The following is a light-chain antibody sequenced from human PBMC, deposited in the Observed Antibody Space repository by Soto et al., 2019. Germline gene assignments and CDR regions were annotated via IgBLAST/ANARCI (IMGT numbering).Light chain of an antibody. Sequence: IQLTKSPSSLSASVGCRVSITCRASQDIAIYLAWYQQKPGEAPKLLIYAASTLYGGVPSRFSGSGSGTDFALTINSLQAEDFATYYCQQLRMYPSTFGGGTKVDIK. CDR1: QDIAIY. CDR3: QQLRMYPST. J-gene: IGKJ4*01. CDR2: AAS. V-gene: IGKV1-9*01.